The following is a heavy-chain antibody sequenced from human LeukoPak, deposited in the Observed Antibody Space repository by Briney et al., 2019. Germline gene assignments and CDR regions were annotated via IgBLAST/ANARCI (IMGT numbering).Heavy chain of an antibody. CDR1: GFTFSSYW. CDR3: ARAGSITILDP. D-gene: IGHD3-3*01. Sequence: PGGSLRLSCAASGFTFSSYWMHWVRQAPGKGLVWVSRINTDGSSTSYADSVKGRFTISRDNAKNTLYLQMNSLRAEDTAVYYCARAGSITILDPWGQGTLVTVSS. CDR2: INTDGSST. J-gene: IGHJ5*02. V-gene: IGHV3-74*01.